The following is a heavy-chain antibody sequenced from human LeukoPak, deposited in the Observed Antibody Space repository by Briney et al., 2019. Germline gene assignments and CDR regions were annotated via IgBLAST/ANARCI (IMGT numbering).Heavy chain of an antibody. J-gene: IGHJ5*02. CDR1: GGSFSGYY. CDR3: ARDGDSSWYFQSWFDP. V-gene: IGHV4-34*01. D-gene: IGHD6-13*01. Sequence: SETLSLTCAVYGGSFSGYYWGWIRQPPGKGLEWIGEINHSGSTNYNPSLKSRVTISVDTSKNQFSLKLSSVTAADSAVYYCARDGDSSWYFQSWFDPWGQGTLVTVSS. CDR2: INHSGST.